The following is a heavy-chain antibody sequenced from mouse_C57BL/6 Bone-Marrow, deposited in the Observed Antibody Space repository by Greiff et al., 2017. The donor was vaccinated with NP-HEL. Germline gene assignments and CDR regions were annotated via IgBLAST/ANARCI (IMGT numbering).Heavy chain of an antibody. CDR3: ARSARWLLLYYFDY. CDR1: GYTFTSYG. J-gene: IGHJ2*01. V-gene: IGHV1-81*01. D-gene: IGHD2-3*01. CDR2: IYPRSGNT. Sequence: QVHVKQSGAELARPGASVKLSCKASGYTFTSYGISWVKQRTGQGLEWIGEIYPRSGNTYYNEKFKGKATLTADKSSSTAYMELRSLTSEDSAVYFCARSARWLLLYYFDYWGQGTTLTVSS.